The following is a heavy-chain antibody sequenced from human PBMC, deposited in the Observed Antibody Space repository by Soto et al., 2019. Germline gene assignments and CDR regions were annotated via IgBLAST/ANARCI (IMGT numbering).Heavy chain of an antibody. J-gene: IGHJ4*02. Sequence: PWRALLVSCVTFGLTFSDHYMYWVRQGPGRGLDPVGRTRNKANSYSTEYAASVRGRFTISRHDSKNSLYLQMNSLKTEDTAVYYCASSATYYYDSSGYYPLDYWGQGTLVTVSS. V-gene: IGHV3-72*01. CDR2: TRNKANSYST. CDR1: GLTFSDHY. CDR3: ASSATYYYDSSGYYPLDY. D-gene: IGHD3-22*01.